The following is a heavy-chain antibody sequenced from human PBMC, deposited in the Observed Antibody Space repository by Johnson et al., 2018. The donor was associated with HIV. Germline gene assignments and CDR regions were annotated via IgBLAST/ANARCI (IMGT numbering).Heavy chain of an antibody. D-gene: IGHD3-10*01. Sequence: QVQLVESGGGVVQPGKSLTLSCVGSGLSFSNFGIHWVRQASGKGLELVSLLYSSGKTYYADSVKGRFTISRDTSQNTLYWQMTSLRQDDTAVYSCYCTDHFGAGSESKGTFDAWGQGTMVTVSS. CDR1: GLSFSNFG. J-gene: IGHJ3*01. CDR2: LYSSGKT. V-gene: IGHV3-NL1*01. CDR3: YCTDHFGAGSESKGTFDA.